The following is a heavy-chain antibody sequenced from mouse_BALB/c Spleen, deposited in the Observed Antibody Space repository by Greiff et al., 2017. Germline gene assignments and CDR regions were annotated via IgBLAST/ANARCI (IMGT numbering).Heavy chain of an antibody. V-gene: IGHV3-6*02. J-gene: IGHJ4*01. D-gene: IGHD4-1*01. CDR2: ISYDGSN. Sequence: ESGPGLVKPSQSLSLTCSVTGYSITSGYYWNWIRQFPGNKLEWMGYISYDGSNNYNPSLKNRISITRDTSKNQFFLKLNSVTTEDTATYYCASPGYYYAMDYWGQGTSVTVSS. CDR1: GYSITSGYY. CDR3: ASPGYYYAMDY.